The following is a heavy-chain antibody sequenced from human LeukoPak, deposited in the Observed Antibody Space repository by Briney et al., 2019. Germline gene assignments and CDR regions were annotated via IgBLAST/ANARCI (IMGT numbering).Heavy chain of an antibody. D-gene: IGHD2-15*01. CDR3: ARVSWAEDIVVVVATTSDY. J-gene: IGHJ4*02. CDR1: GYTFTSYG. V-gene: IGHV1-18*01. Sequence: ASVKVSCKASGYTFTSYGISWVRQAPGQGLEWMGWISAYNGNTNYAQKLQGRVTMTTDTSTSTAYMELRSLRSDDTAVYYCARVSWAEDIVVVVATTSDYWGQGTLVTVSS. CDR2: ISAYNGNT.